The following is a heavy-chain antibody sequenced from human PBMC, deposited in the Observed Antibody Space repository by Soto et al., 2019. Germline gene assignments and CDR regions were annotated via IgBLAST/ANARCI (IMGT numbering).Heavy chain of an antibody. CDR3: ARDRAEYYYDSSGYYTYYYGMDV. CDR1: GGSISSSNW. D-gene: IGHD3-22*01. J-gene: IGHJ6*02. Sequence: SETLSLTCAVSGGSISSSNWWSWVRRPPGKGLEWIGEIYHSGSTNYNPSLKSRVTISVDKSKNQFSLKLSSVTAADTAVYYCARDRAEYYYDSSGYYTYYYGMDVWGQGTTVTVPS. CDR2: IYHSGST. V-gene: IGHV4-4*02.